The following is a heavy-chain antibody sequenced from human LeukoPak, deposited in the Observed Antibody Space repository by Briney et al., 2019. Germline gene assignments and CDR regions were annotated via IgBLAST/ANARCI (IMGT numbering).Heavy chain of an antibody. D-gene: IGHD5-18*01. J-gene: IGHJ4*02. CDR1: GGSISNYY. V-gene: IGHV4-59*01. CDR2: IYYSGST. Sequence: SETLSLTCSVSGGSISNYYWTWIRQPPGKGLEWIGYIYYSGSTNYNPSLKSRITLSVDTSTNQFSLELSSVTAADTAVYYCARYSYGGYYFDYWGQGTLVTVSS. CDR3: ARYSYGGYYFDY.